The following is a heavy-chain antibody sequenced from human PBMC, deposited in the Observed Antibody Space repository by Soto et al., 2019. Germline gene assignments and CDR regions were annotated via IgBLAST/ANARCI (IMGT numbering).Heavy chain of an antibody. J-gene: IGHJ4*02. CDR1: GGSISSSSYY. CDR2: IYYSGST. V-gene: IGHV4-39*01. Sequence: SETLSLTCTVSGGSISSSSYYWGWIRQPPGKGLEWIGSIYYSGSTYYNPSLKSRVTISVDTSKNQFSLKLSSVTAADTAVYYCARRSGYSYGRPIDYWGQGTLVTVSS. CDR3: ARRSGYSYGRPIDY. D-gene: IGHD5-18*01.